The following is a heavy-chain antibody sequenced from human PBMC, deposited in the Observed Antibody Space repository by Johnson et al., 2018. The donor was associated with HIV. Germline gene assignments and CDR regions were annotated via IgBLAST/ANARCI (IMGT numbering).Heavy chain of an antibody. V-gene: IGHV3-23*04. CDR1: GFTFSSYA. J-gene: IGHJ3*01. Sequence: VQLVESGGGVVRPGRSLRLSCAASGFTFSSYAMSWVRQAPGKGLEWVSAISGSGGSTYYADSVKGRFTISRDNSKNTLYLQMNSLRADDTAVYYCAIEEGDYGDSITDDAFDFWGQGTVVTVSS. CDR2: ISGSGGST. CDR3: AIEEGDYGDSITDDAFDF. D-gene: IGHD4-17*01.